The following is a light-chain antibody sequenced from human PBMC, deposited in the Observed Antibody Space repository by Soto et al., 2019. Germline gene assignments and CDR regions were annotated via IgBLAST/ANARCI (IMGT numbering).Light chain of an antibody. Sequence: VLPQSPDTLSLSPGDRVTLSCRASQSVRSTFLAWYQQKPGQAPRLLIYGASNRAAGIPERFSGSASGTDFTLTISRLEPDDSAVYYCQQYHDSPMNTFGQGTKLEIK. CDR1: QSVRSTF. J-gene: IGKJ2*01. CDR2: GAS. V-gene: IGKV3-20*01. CDR3: QQYHDSPMNT.